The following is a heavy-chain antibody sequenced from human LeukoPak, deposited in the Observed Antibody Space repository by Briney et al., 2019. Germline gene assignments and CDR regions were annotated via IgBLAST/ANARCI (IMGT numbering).Heavy chain of an antibody. Sequence: GGSLRLSCAASGFTSSNYWMSWVRQAPEKGLEWVANVKEDGRVKQYTDSMKGRFTISRDNAKNSLYLQMNSLRVEDTAVYYCARDRDDGGFEYWGQGTLVTVSS. CDR2: VKEDGRVK. J-gene: IGHJ4*02. D-gene: IGHD4-23*01. V-gene: IGHV3-7*01. CDR1: GFTSSNYW. CDR3: ARDRDDGGFEY.